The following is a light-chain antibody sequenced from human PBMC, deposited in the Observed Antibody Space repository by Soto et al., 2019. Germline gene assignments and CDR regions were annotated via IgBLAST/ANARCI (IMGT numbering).Light chain of an antibody. CDR3: QPPYT. J-gene: IGKJ2*01. Sequence: EIVLTQSPATLSLSPGERATLSCRASQSVSSYLAWYQQKPGQAPRLLIYDASNRATGIPARFSGSGSGTDFTLTISSLEPEDFAVYYCQPPYTFGQGTKLEIK. CDR1: QSVSSY. CDR2: DAS. V-gene: IGKV3-11*01.